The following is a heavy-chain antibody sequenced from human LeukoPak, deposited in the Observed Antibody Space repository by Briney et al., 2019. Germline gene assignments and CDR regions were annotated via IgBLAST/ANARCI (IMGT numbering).Heavy chain of an antibody. J-gene: IGHJ4*02. Sequence: SETLSLTCTVSGGSVSRASYYGTWIRQPPGKGLSWIGYIYYSGSSDYNPSLKSRVTISLATSKNQFSLRLSSVTAADTAVYYCATEYCGADCYFASWGQGTLVTVSS. CDR1: GGSVSRASYY. D-gene: IGHD2-21*02. V-gene: IGHV4-61*01. CDR3: ATEYCGADCYFAS. CDR2: IYYSGSS.